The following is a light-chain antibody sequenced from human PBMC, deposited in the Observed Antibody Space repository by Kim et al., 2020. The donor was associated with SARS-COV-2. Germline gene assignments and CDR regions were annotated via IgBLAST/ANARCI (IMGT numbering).Light chain of an antibody. J-gene: IGLJ3*02. Sequence: QSALTQPASVSGSPGQSITISCIGTNNDIGIYNFVSWYQQDPGKAPKLIIYDVNNRPSGISDRFSGSKSANTASLTISGLQAEDEADYHCSSYTTSSSWVFGGGTQLTVL. V-gene: IGLV2-14*03. CDR2: DVN. CDR1: NNDIGIYNF. CDR3: SSYTTSSSWV.